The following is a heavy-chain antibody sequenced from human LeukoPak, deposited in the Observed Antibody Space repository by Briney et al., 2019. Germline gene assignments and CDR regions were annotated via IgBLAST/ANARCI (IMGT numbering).Heavy chain of an antibody. D-gene: IGHD3-3*01. V-gene: IGHV4-34*01. Sequence: KPSESLSVTSAVHGGSFSGYYWSWIRHPPRKGLGWIGAINHSGSTNYNPSLKSRVTISVDTSKNQFSLKLSSVTAADTAVYYCARASAPLGYDFWSGRKYWFDPWGQGTLVTVSS. J-gene: IGHJ5*02. CDR1: GGSFSGYY. CDR2: INHSGST. CDR3: ARASAPLGYDFWSGRKYWFDP.